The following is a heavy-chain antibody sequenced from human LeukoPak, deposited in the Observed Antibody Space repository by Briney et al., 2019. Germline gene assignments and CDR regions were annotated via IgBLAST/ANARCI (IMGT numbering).Heavy chain of an antibody. J-gene: IGHJ4*02. CDR2: INQDGSKK. Sequence: GGSLRLSCAASGFIFSSYGMHWVRQAPGKGLEWVANINQDGSKKFYVDSVKGRFTISRDNAKNALYLQMNSLRAEDTCVYFCARGQTLTFWGQGTLVTASS. CDR1: GFIFSSYG. V-gene: IGHV3-7*01. CDR3: ARGQTLTF.